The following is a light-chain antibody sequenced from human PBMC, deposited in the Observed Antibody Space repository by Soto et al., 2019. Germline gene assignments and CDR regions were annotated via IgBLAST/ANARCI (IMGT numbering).Light chain of an antibody. CDR3: QQYASSLT. Sequence: EIVLTQSPGSLSLSLGERATLSCRASQSVDSAFFAWYQQKPGQPPRLLMYGASRRASGIPDRFSGSGSGTDFTLTISRLEPEDFAVYYCQQYASSLTFGQGTKVEI. CDR2: GAS. J-gene: IGKJ1*01. V-gene: IGKV3-20*01. CDR1: QSVDSAF.